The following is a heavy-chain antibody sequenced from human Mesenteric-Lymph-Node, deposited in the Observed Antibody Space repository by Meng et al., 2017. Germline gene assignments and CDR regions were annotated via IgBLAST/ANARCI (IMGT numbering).Heavy chain of an antibody. CDR1: GGSISSSNW. CDR3: ATQESRDGHNPY. CDR2: IYHSGST. V-gene: IGHV4-4*02. D-gene: IGHD5-24*01. J-gene: IGHJ4*02. Sequence: QVQLHEACPGLVKPSGTLSLTCAVSGGSISSSNWWSWVRQPPGKGLEWIGEIYHSGSTNYNPSLKSRVTISVDKSKNQFSLKLSSVTAADTAVYYCATQESRDGHNPYWGQGTLVTVSS.